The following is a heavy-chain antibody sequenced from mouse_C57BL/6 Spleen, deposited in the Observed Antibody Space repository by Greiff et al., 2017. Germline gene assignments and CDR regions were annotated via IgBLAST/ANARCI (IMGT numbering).Heavy chain of an antibody. D-gene: IGHD2-4*01. J-gene: IGHJ2*01. CDR2: ISYDGSN. V-gene: IGHV3-6*01. CDR3: AREGAGDYDGGNY. CDR1: GYSITSGYY. Sequence: EVKLVESGPGLVKPSQSLSLTCSVTGYSITSGYYWNWIRQFPGNKLEWMGYISYDGSNNYNPSLKNRISITRDTSKNQFFLKLNSVTTEDTATYYCAREGAGDYDGGNYWGQGTTLTVSS.